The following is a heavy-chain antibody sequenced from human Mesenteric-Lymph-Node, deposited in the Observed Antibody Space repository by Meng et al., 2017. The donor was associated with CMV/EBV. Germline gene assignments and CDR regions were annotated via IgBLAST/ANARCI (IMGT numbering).Heavy chain of an antibody. CDR2: IYYSGSS. D-gene: IGHD2-8*01. CDR1: GDSITPYY. CDR3: ARGNGGTTRTGGDY. J-gene: IGHJ4*02. Sequence: GSLRLSCSVSGDSITPYYWSWIRQPPGQGLEWIGYIYYSGSSDYNPSPKSRVTISMDTSRNQLYLKLTSVTAADTAVYYCARGNGGTTRTGGDYWGQGTLVTVSS. V-gene: IGHV4-59*01.